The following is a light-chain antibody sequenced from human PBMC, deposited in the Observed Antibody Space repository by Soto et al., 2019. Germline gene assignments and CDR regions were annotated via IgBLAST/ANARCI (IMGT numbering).Light chain of an antibody. V-gene: IGLV2-11*01. Sequence: QSALTQPRSMSGSPGQSVAISCTGTSGDVGRYTYVSWYQQQPGKAPKLIIYEVTNRPSGVSDRFSGSKSDNTASLTISGLQTEDEADYYCCSYVSSKTYLFGTGTKVTVL. CDR1: SGDVGRYTY. CDR2: EVT. CDR3: CSYVSSKTYL. J-gene: IGLJ1*01.